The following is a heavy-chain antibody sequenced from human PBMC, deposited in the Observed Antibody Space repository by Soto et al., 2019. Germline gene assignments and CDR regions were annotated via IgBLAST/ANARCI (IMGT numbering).Heavy chain of an antibody. D-gene: IGHD5-18*01. J-gene: IGHJ4*02. CDR2: IHHSGRT. CDR3: AGQVNTAYTYNY. V-gene: IGHV4-4*02. Sequence: QVPLQESGPGLVKPSGTLSLTCTVSGGSITSNDWWSWVRQPPGKGLEWIAEIHHSGRTNYNPSLKSRVTISVDKSKSQFSLNLSSVTAADTAVYYCAGQVNTAYTYNYWGQGTLVTVSS. CDR1: GGSITSNDW.